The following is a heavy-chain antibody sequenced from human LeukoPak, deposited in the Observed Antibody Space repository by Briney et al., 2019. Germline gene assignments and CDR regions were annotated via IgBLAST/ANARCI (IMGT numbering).Heavy chain of an antibody. CDR2: IYYSGGT. D-gene: IGHD2-21*02. CDR3: ARHFTSYCGGDCYFPAYFDL. J-gene: IGHJ2*01. V-gene: IGHV4-59*08. CDR1: GGSISSYY. Sequence: SETLSLTCTVSGGSISSYYWSWIRQPPGKGLEWIGYIYYSGGTKYNPSLKSRVAISVDTSKNQFSLKLSSVTAADTAVYYCARHFTSYCGGDCYFPAYFDLWGRGTLVTVSP.